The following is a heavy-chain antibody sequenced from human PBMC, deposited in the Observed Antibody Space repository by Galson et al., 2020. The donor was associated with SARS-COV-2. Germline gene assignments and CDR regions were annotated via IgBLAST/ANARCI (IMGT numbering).Heavy chain of an antibody. J-gene: IGHJ4*02. V-gene: IGHV2-5*02. CDR1: GFSLSTSGVG. D-gene: IGHD2-15*01. CDR3: AHRQVVVAAPYFDY. CDR2: IYWDDDK. Sequence: SGPTLVKPTQTLTLTCTFSGFSLSTSGVGVGWIRQPPGKALEWLALIYWDDDKRYSPPLKSRLTITKDTSKNQVVLTMTNMDPVDTATYYCAHRQVVVAAPYFDYWGQGTLVTVSS.